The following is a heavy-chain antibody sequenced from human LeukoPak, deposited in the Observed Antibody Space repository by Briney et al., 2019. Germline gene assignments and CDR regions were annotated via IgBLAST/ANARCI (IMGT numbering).Heavy chain of an antibody. V-gene: IGHV3-30*18. CDR3: AKDLNDASDY. J-gene: IGHJ4*02. CDR2: ISYDGSNK. CDR1: GFTFGSYG. Sequence: GSLRLSCAASGFTFGSYGMHWVRQAPGKGLEWVAVISYDGSNKYYADSVKGRFTISRDNSKNSLYLQMNSLRAEDTAVYYCAKDLNDASDYWGQGTLVTVSS. D-gene: IGHD1-1*01.